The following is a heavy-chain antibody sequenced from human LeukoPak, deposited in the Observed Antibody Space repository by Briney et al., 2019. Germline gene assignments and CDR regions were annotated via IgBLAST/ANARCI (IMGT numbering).Heavy chain of an antibody. CDR1: GFTFTSYY. V-gene: IGHV1-46*01. CDR3: AREFGLYYYDSSGYYAPFDY. D-gene: IGHD3-22*01. J-gene: IGHJ4*02. Sequence: PGGSLRLSCAASGFTFTSYYMPWVRQAPGQGLEWMGIINPSGGSTSYAQKFQGRVTITADKSTSTAYMELSSLRSEDTAVYYCAREFGLYYYDSSGYYAPFDYWGQGTLVTVSS. CDR2: INPSGGST.